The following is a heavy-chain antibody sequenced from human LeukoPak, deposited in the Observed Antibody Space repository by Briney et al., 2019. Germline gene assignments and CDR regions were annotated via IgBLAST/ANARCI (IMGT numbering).Heavy chain of an antibody. V-gene: IGHV3-30-3*01. Sequence: PGGSLRLFCPASGFTLSNYWMDRGCQAPGKGLEWVAGISFDGSNKYYADSVKGRFTLSRDNSKNTLYLQVNSLRADDTAVYYCARVTMVQGVIPYYTAYCGQGTLVTVSS. CDR1: GFTLSNYW. CDR2: ISFDGSNK. J-gene: IGHJ4*02. CDR3: ARVTMVQGVIPYYTAY. D-gene: IGHD3-10*01.